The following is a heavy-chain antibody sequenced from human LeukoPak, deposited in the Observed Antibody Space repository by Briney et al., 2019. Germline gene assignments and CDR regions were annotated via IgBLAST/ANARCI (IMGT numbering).Heavy chain of an antibody. CDR3: ARGGQLRRRFDY. CDR1: GVSISNDGYY. D-gene: IGHD2-2*01. V-gene: IGHV4-61*02. CDR2: IYFSGSA. J-gene: IGHJ4*02. Sequence: SQTLSLTCTVSGVSISNDGYYWTWIRQSAGKGLEWIGRIYFSGSANRNPSLKSRVTISIDMSKNQFSLKLSSVTAADTAVYYCARGGQLRRRFDYWGQGTLVTVSS.